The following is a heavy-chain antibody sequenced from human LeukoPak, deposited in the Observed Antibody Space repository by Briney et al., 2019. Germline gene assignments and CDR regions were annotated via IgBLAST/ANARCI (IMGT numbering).Heavy chain of an antibody. CDR1: GGSISSSSYY. V-gene: IGHV4-39*01. Sequence: SETLSLTCTVSGGSISSSSYYWGWIRQPPGKGLEWIGSIYYSGSTYYNPSLKSRVTISVDTSKTQFALKLSSVTAADTAVYYCARRALWFGELLHDYWGQGTLVTVSS. D-gene: IGHD3-10*01. J-gene: IGHJ4*02. CDR3: ARRALWFGELLHDY. CDR2: IYYSGST.